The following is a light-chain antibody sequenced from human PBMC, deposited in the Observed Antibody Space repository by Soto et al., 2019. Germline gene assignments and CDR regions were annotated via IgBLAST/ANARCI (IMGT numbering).Light chain of an antibody. V-gene: IGKV3-11*01. CDR3: QQRNNWLS. J-gene: IGKJ4*01. CDR2: DAS. Sequence: EIVLTQSPATLSLSPGERATLSCRASQSVSSYLAWYQQKPGQAPRLLIYDASNRATGIPARFSGSGSGTDFALTNSSLEPGDFACYYCQQRNNWLSFGGGTQVQIK. CDR1: QSVSSY.